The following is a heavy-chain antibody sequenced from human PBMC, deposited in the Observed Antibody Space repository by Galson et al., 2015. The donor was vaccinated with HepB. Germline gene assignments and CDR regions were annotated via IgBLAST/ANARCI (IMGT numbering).Heavy chain of an antibody. V-gene: IGHV1-69*01. J-gene: IGHJ3*02. CDR3: AREGHGHDAFDI. Sequence: CKASGGTFSSYAISWVRQAPGQGLEWMGGIIPIFGTANYAQKFQGRVTITADESTSTAYMELSSLRSEDTAVYYCAREGHGHDAFDIWGQGTMVTVSS. CDR1: GGTFSSYA. CDR2: IIPIFGTA.